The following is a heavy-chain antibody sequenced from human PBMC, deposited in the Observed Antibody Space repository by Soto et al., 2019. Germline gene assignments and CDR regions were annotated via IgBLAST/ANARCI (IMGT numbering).Heavy chain of an antibody. CDR2: ISAYNGNT. Sequence: QVQLVQSGAEVKKPGASVKVSCKASGYTFTSYGISWVRQAPGQGLEWMGWISAYNGNTNYAQKLQGRVTMTTDTSTSTAYMELRSLRSDDTAVYYCARLGYCTNGVCWEYYYYGMDVWGQGTTVTVSS. CDR1: GYTFTSYG. J-gene: IGHJ6*02. V-gene: IGHV1-18*01. CDR3: ARLGYCTNGVCWEYYYYGMDV. D-gene: IGHD2-8*01.